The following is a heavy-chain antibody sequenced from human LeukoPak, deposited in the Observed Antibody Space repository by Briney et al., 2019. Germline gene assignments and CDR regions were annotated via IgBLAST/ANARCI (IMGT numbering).Heavy chain of an antibody. Sequence: KSSETLSLTCAVSGYSISSGYYWGWIRQPPGKGLEWIGSIYHSGSTYYNPSLKSRVTISVDTSKNQFSLKLSSVTAADTAVYYCARHSHRSRGYSYGYGYCFDYWGQGTLVTVSS. CDR1: GYSISSGYY. D-gene: IGHD5-18*01. CDR3: ARHSHRSRGYSYGYGYCFDY. J-gene: IGHJ4*02. V-gene: IGHV4-38-2*01. CDR2: IYHSGST.